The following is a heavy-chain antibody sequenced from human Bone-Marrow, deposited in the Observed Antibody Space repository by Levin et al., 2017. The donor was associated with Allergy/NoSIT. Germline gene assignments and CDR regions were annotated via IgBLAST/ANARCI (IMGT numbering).Heavy chain of an antibody. Sequence: ASVRVSCKASGYTFTNYGISWMRQAPGQGLEWMGWISAFNHNTDYAQKFQGRVTMTTDTSTSTAYMELRSLISDDTALYYCTREAAAGSGGDYWGQGTLVTVSS. CDR2: ISAFNHNT. D-gene: IGHD6-13*01. CDR1: GYTFTNYG. V-gene: IGHV1-18*01. CDR3: TREAAAGSGGDY. J-gene: IGHJ4*02.